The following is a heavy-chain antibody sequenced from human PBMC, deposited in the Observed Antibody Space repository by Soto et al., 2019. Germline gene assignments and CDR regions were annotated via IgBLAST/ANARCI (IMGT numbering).Heavy chain of an antibody. CDR1: GFTFSSYG. CDR2: ISYDGSNK. J-gene: IGHJ4*02. V-gene: IGHV3-30*18. Sequence: PGGSLRLSCAASGFTFSSYGMHWVRQAPGKGLEWVAVISYDGSNKYYADSVKGRFTISRDNSKNTLYLQMNSLRAEDTAVYYCAKGSGYSSSWASFDYWGQGTLVTVSS. D-gene: IGHD6-13*01. CDR3: AKGSGYSSSWASFDY.